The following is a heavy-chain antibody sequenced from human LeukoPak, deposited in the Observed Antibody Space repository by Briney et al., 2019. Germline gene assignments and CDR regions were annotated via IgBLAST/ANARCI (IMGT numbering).Heavy chain of an antibody. CDR2: FDPEDGET. V-gene: IGHV1-24*01. J-gene: IGHJ4*02. CDR3: ATGYSGYDSTDY. D-gene: IGHD5-12*01. CDR1: GYTLTELS. Sequence: ASVKVSCKVSGYTLTELSMHWVRQAPGKGLEGMGGFDPEDGETIYAQKFQGRVTMTEDTSTDTAYMELSSLRSEDTAVYYCATGYSGYDSTDYWGQGTLVTVSS.